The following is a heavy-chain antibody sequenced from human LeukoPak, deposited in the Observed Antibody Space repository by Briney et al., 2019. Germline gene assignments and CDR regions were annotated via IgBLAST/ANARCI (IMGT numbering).Heavy chain of an antibody. CDR1: GYSFSNYW. CDR2: IYPGDSYT. Sequence: GESLKISCQGSGYSFSNYWIAWVRQMPGKGLECMGIIYPGDSYTTYSPSFRGQVTISADKSITPAYLQWSSLKASDTAMYYCARHALRGRNLSWLDPWGQGTLVTVSS. J-gene: IGHJ5*02. D-gene: IGHD1-14*01. CDR3: ARHALRGRNLSWLDP. V-gene: IGHV5-51*01.